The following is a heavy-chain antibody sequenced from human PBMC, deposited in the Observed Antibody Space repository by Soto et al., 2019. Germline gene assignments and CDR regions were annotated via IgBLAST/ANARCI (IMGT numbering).Heavy chain of an antibody. J-gene: IGHJ4*02. V-gene: IGHV1-58*01. Sequence: SVKVSCKASGFTFTRSAVLWVRQARGQRLEWIGWIVVGSRNTNYAQKFQERVTMTRDMSTSTADMELSSLRSEDTAVDDCAARPSSSWQYYFDYWGQGTLVTVSS. CDR3: AARPSSSWQYYFDY. CDR1: GFTFTRSA. CDR2: IVVGSRNT. D-gene: IGHD6-13*01.